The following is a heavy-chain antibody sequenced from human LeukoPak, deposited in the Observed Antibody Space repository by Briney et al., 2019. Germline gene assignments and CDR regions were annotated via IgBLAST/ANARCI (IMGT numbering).Heavy chain of an antibody. V-gene: IGHV3-23*01. Sequence: PGGSLRLSCAASGFTFSSYAMSWVRQAPGKGLEWVSTISNSGGTTYYADSVKGRFTISRDDSENTLYLQMNSLRAEDTAVYYCARARGYDSSGYYYYDAFDIWGQGTMVTVSS. D-gene: IGHD3-22*01. J-gene: IGHJ3*02. CDR3: ARARGYDSSGYYYYDAFDI. CDR1: GFTFSSYA. CDR2: ISNSGGTT.